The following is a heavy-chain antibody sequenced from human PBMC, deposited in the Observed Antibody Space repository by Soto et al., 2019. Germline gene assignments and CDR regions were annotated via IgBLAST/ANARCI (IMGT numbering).Heavy chain of an antibody. CDR3: ARGSSVPTIFGVVIMPLDRNYYHYGMDV. CDR1: GGTFSSYA. CDR2: IIPIFGTA. J-gene: IGHJ6*02. D-gene: IGHD3-3*01. V-gene: IGHV1-69*06. Sequence: SVKVSCKASGGTFSSYAISWVRQAPGQGLEWMGGIIPIFGTANYAQKFQGRVTITADKSTSTAYMELSSLRSEDTAVYYCARGSSVPTIFGVVIMPLDRNYYHYGMDVWGQ.